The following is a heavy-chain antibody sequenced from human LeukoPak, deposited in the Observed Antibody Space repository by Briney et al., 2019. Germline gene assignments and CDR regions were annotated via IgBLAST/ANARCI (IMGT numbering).Heavy chain of an antibody. CDR3: ARGDPDHYYDSSHQH. J-gene: IGHJ1*01. V-gene: IGHV1-8*01. CDR1: GYTFTSYD. D-gene: IGHD3-22*01. Sequence: ASVKVSCKASGYTFTSYDINWVRQATGQGLEWMGWMNPNGGNTGYAQKFQGRVTMTRNTSISTAYMELSSLRSEDTAVYYCARGDPDHYYDSSHQHWGQGTLVTVSS. CDR2: MNPNGGNT.